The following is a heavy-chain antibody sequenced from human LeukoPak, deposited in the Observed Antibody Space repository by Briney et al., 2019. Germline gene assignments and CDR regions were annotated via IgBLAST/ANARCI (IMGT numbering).Heavy chain of an antibody. Sequence: GASVKVSCKASGCTFTSYGISWVRQAPGQGLEWMGWISAYNGNTNYAQKLQGRVTMTTDTSTSTAYMELRSLRSDDTAVYYCARDGYCSGGSCYFFAPFDYWGQGTLVTVSS. CDR3: ARDGYCSGGSCYFFAPFDY. V-gene: IGHV1-18*01. CDR2: ISAYNGNT. CDR1: GCTFTSYG. D-gene: IGHD2-15*01. J-gene: IGHJ4*02.